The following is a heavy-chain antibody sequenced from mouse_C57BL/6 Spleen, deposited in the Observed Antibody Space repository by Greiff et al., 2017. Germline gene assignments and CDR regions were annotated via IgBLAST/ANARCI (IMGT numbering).Heavy chain of an antibody. V-gene: IGHV1-78*01. CDR3: ARRELNYYAMDY. CDR2: IYPRDGST. J-gene: IGHJ4*01. Sequence: QVQLQQSDAELVKPGASVKISCKVSGYTFTDHTIHWMKQRPEQGLEWIGYIYPRDGSTKYNEKFQGKATLTADKCSSKAYMQLNSLTSEDSAVYFCARRELNYYAMDYWGQGTSVTVSS. CDR1: GYTFTDHT.